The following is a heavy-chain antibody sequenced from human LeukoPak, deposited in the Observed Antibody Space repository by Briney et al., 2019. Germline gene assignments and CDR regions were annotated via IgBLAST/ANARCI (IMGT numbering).Heavy chain of an antibody. Sequence: GGSLRLSCAASGFTFNNYVMSWVRPAPGEGLEWVSVISDSGSDTYYADSVKGRFTISRDNSKNTLYLQMNSLRAEDTAVYYCAKDLMVYRSSWYSFDYWGQGTLVTVSS. CDR1: GFTFNNYV. V-gene: IGHV3-23*01. D-gene: IGHD6-13*01. CDR2: ISDSGSDT. J-gene: IGHJ4*02. CDR3: AKDLMVYRSSWYSFDY.